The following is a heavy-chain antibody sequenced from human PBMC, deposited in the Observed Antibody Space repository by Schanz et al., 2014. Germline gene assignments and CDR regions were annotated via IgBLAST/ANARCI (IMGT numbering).Heavy chain of an antibody. V-gene: IGHV1-18*04. D-gene: IGHD3-22*01. CDR2: ISAYNGNT. J-gene: IGHJ3*02. CDR1: GYTFTNYG. Sequence: QVQLVQSGAEVKKPGASVKVSCKASGYTFTNYGISWVRQAPGQGLEWMGWISAYNGNTNYAQKFQGRVTMTTDTSTSTAYMELRSLRSDDTAVYYCARLWLGVTMMVVEQDAFDIWGQGTLVTVSS. CDR3: ARLWLGVTMMVVEQDAFDI.